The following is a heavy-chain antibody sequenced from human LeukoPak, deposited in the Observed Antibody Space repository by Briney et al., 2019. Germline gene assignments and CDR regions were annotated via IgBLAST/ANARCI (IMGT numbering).Heavy chain of an antibody. CDR2: ISSSSSYI. J-gene: IGHJ3*02. D-gene: IGHD3-22*01. V-gene: IGHV3-21*04. CDR1: GFPFSTYS. Sequence: GSLRLSCAASGFPFSTYSMNWVRQAPGKGLEWVSFISSSSSYIYYADSLKGRFTISRDNAKNSLYLQMNSLRAEDTAVYYCARDGHRRCHYDSSGREDAFDIWGQGTMVTVSS. CDR3: ARDGHRRCHYDSSGREDAFDI.